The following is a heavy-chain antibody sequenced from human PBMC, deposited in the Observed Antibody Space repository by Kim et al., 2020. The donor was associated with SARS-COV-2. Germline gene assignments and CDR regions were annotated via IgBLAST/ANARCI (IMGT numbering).Heavy chain of an antibody. J-gene: IGHJ4*02. CDR2: ISAYNGNT. D-gene: IGHD3-16*02. CDR1: GYTFTSCG. V-gene: IGHV1-18*04. Sequence: ASVKVSCKASGYTFTSCGISWVRQAPGQGLEWMGWISAYNGNTNYAQKLQGRVTMTTDTSTSTAYMELRSLRSDDTAVYYCARGTYDYVWGSYRVFDYWGQGTLVTVSS. CDR3: ARGTYDYVWGSYRVFDY.